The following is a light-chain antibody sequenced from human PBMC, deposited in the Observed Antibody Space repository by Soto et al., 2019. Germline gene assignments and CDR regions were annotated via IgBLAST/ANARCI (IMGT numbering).Light chain of an antibody. CDR2: LEGSGSY. CDR1: SGHSSYI. V-gene: IGLV4-60*02. CDR3: ETWDSNTRV. J-gene: IGLJ3*02. Sequence: QLVLTQSSSASASLGSSVKLTCTLSSGHSSYIIAWHQQQPGKAPRYLMKLEGSGSYNKVSGVPDRFSGSSSGADRYLTISNLQLEEEADYYCETWDSNTRVFGGGTKVTVL.